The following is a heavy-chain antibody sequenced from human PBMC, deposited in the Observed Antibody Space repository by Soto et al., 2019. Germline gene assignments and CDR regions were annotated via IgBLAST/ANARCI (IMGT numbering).Heavy chain of an antibody. CDR3: ARSRKDFWSGVTRGLFDY. Sequence: GGSLRLSCAASGFTFSSYGMHWVRQAPGKGLEWVAVIWYDGSNKYYADSVKGRFTISRDNSKNTLYLQMNSLRAEDTAVYYCARSRKDFWSGVTRGLFDYWGQGTLVTVSS. CDR1: GFTFSSYG. V-gene: IGHV3-33*01. CDR2: IWYDGSNK. J-gene: IGHJ4*02. D-gene: IGHD3-3*01.